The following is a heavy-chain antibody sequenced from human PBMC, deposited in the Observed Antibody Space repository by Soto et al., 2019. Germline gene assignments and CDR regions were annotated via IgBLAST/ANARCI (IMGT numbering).Heavy chain of an antibody. J-gene: IGHJ4*02. Sequence: GGSLSLSCAASGFTFSSYAMSWVRQAPGKGLEWVSAISGSGGSTYYAESVKGGFTVSRDNSKNTLYLQMNSLRADDTAVYYCAKESPHSHYWSGGSGRAFDYWGLGTLAPVSS. V-gene: IGHV3-23*01. CDR1: GFTFSSYA. CDR2: ISGSGGST. D-gene: IGHD2-15*01. CDR3: AKESPHSHYWSGGSGRAFDY.